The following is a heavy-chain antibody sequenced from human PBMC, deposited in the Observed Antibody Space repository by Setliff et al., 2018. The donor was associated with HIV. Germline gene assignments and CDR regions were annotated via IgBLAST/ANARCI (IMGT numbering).Heavy chain of an antibody. Sequence: PGESLKISCKASGYSFTSYYIGWVRQMPGKGLEWMGIIYPGDSETKYSPSFQGQVTISADKSINTAYLQWSSLTASDSAMYFRAKNRGGGASGYYTPADSWGQGTLVTVSS. D-gene: IGHD3-3*01. J-gene: IGHJ4*02. V-gene: IGHV5-51*01. CDR3: AKNRGGGASGYYTPADS. CDR2: IYPGDSET. CDR1: GYSFTSYY.